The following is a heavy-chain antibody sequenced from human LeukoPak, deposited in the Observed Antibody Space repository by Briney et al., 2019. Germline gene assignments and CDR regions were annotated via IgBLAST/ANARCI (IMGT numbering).Heavy chain of an antibody. CDR1: GYTFTGFY. CDR3: TREDY. Sequence: GASVKVSCKAFGYTFTGFYLHWVRQAPGQGLEWMGWIHPDSGGTNYAQRFQGRVTLTRDTSISTAYMELSRLRSDDSAVYYCTREDYWGQGTLVTVSS. CDR2: IHPDSGGT. J-gene: IGHJ4*02. V-gene: IGHV1-2*02.